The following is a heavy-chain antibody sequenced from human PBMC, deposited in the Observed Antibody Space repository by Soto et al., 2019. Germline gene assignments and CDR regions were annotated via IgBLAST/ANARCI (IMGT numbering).Heavy chain of an antibody. CDR1: GFTFSSYS. CDR2: ISSSSSYI. J-gene: IGHJ4*02. D-gene: IGHD6-13*01. V-gene: IGHV3-21*01. Sequence: GGSLRLSCAASGFTFSSYSMNWVRQAPGKGLEWVSSISSSSSYIYYADSVKGRFTISRDNAKNSLYLQMNSLRAEDTAVYYCASGGGVAAAVEIGLYWGQGTLVTVSS. CDR3: ASGGGVAAAVEIGLY.